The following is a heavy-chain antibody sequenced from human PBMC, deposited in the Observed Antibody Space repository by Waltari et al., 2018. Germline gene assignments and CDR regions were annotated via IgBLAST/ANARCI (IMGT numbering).Heavy chain of an antibody. J-gene: IGHJ4*02. CDR3: ARRSTSSAPYFFDY. V-gene: IGHV3-74*01. CDR1: GFNFGRSW. D-gene: IGHD6-6*01. Sequence: EVQLVESGGGLVHPGGSLRLSCAASGFNFGRSWLHWVRHAPGKGLVWVSRINNDGSSTTYADSVKGRFTISRDNAKNTLDLQLNSLRAEDTAVYFCARRSTSSAPYFFDYWGQGTLVTVSS. CDR2: INNDGSST.